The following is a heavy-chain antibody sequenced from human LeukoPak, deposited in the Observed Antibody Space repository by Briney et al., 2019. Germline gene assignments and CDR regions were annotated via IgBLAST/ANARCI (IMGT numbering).Heavy chain of an antibody. Sequence: ASVKVACKASGYTFTGYYMHWVRQAPGQGLEWMGWINPNSGGTNYAQKFQGRVTMTRDTSISTAYMELSRLRSDDTAVYYCARDKTRALRGVMYYWGQGTLVTVSS. J-gene: IGHJ4*02. CDR1: GYTFTGYY. D-gene: IGHD3-10*01. CDR3: ARDKTRALRGVMYY. V-gene: IGHV1-2*02. CDR2: INPNSGGT.